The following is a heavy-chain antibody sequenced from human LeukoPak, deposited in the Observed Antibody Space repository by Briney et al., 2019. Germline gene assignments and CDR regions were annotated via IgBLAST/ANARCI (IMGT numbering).Heavy chain of an antibody. Sequence: PGGSLRLSCAASGFIFSSYSMNWVRQAPGKGLEWVSYISSSSSTIYYADSVKGRFTISRDNAKNSLYLQMNSLRAEDTAVYYCVLAGSYSPDFTFDYWGQGTLVTVSS. D-gene: IGHD1-26*01. J-gene: IGHJ4*02. CDR2: ISSSSSTI. CDR1: GFIFSSYS. CDR3: VLAGSYSPDFTFDY. V-gene: IGHV3-48*01.